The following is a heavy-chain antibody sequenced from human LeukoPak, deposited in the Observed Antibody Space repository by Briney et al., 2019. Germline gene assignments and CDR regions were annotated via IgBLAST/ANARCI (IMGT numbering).Heavy chain of an antibody. CDR1: GFTFSSYA. J-gene: IGHJ4*02. D-gene: IGHD3-22*01. CDR2: ISGSGGST. Sequence: EASLRLSCAASGFTFSSYAMSRVRQAPGKGLEWVSAISGSGGSTYYADSVKGRFTISRDNSKNTLYLQMNSLRAEDTAVYYCAKDLYYYDSSGYAIDYWGQGTLVTVSS. CDR3: AKDLYYYDSSGYAIDY. V-gene: IGHV3-23*01.